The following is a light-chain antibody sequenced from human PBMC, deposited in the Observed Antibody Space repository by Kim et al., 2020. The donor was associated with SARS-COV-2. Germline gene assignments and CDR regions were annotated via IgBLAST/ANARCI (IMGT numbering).Light chain of an antibody. Sequence: SYELTQPPSVSVAPGKTARITCGGNNIGSKSVYWYQQKPGQAPVLVIYYNSDRPSGIPERFSGSNSGNTATLTISRVEAGDEADYYCQVWHSNSAPYVFG. CDR1: NIGSKS. J-gene: IGLJ1*01. CDR3: QVWHSNSAPYV. CDR2: YNS. V-gene: IGLV3-21*04.